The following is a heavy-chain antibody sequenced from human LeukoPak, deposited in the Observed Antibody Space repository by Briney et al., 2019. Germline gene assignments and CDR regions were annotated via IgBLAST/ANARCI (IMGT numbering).Heavy chain of an antibody. CDR1: GGSISSSSYY. V-gene: IGHV4-39*07. CDR3: ARDGPVPSSSSWYPVPWFDP. D-gene: IGHD6-13*01. J-gene: IGHJ5*02. Sequence: SETLSLTCTVSGGSISSSSYYWGWIRQPPGKGLEWIGSIYYSGSTYYNPSLKSRVTISVDTSKNQFSLKLSSVTAADTAVYYCARDGPVPSSSSWYPVPWFDPWGQGTLVTVPS. CDR2: IYYSGST.